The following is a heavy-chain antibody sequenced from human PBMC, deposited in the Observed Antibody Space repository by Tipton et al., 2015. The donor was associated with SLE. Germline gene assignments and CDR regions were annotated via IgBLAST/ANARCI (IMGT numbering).Heavy chain of an antibody. J-gene: IGHJ3*02. D-gene: IGHD6-13*01. CDR3: ARGIAAAGYDAFDI. CDR2: LSSTGHYK. CDR1: EFSFSSYS. V-gene: IGHV3-21*01. Sequence: SLRLSCAASEFSFSSYSMNWVRQAPGKGLEWVSALSSTGHYKYYADSVKGRFTISRDNAKNSLYLQMNSLRVEDTAVCYCARGIAAAGYDAFDIWGQGTMVTVSS.